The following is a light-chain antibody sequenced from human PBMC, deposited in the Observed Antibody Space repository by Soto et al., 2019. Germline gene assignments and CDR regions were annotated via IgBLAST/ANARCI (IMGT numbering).Light chain of an antibody. CDR1: QNIGTN. J-gene: IGKJ4*01. CDR3: LQFDKWPPRLT. Sequence: LLTQSPATVSLSPGEGVTLSCRASQNIGTNLAWYQQKSGHAPRLLIYGASNRATGVPAKFSGGGSGTDFTLPISSLQSEDFAVYYCLQFDKWPPRLTFGGGTKVDIK. CDR2: GAS. V-gene: IGKV3-15*01.